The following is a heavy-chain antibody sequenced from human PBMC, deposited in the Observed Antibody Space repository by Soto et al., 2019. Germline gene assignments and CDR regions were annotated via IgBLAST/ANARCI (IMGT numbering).Heavy chain of an antibody. Sequence: EVQLVESGGGLVQPGGSLRLSCAASGFTFSDHYMDWVRQAPGKGLEWVGGSRAKVRSPRAEFAASVKGRFTISRDDSMNSVHLEMTSMTAYDRALYYFDRQLVGVYTYDGMAVWGQATTVPVSS. V-gene: IGHV3-72*01. CDR3: DRQLVGVYTYDGMAV. J-gene: IGHJ6*02. CDR1: GFTFSDHY. CDR2: SRAKVRSPRA. D-gene: IGHD6-6*01.